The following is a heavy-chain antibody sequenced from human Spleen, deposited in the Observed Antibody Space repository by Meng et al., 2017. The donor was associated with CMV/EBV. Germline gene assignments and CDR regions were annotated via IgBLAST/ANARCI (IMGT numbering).Heavy chain of an antibody. D-gene: IGHD2-2*02. Sequence: GESLKISCTTSGFTFGDYAMSWVRQAPGKGLEWVGLIRTKTYGGTTEYAASVKGRFTISRDDSKNIAYLQMSSLRTEDTAVYYCTRYQGPTYRRDYWGQGTLVTVSS. J-gene: IGHJ4*02. V-gene: IGHV3-49*04. CDR1: GFTFGDYA. CDR2: IRTKTYGGTT. CDR3: TRYQGPTYRRDY.